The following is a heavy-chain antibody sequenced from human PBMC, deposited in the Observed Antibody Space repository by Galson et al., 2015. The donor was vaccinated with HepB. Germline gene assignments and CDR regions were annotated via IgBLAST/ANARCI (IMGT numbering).Heavy chain of an antibody. J-gene: IGHJ4*02. CDR1: GFTFSSCG. CDR2: ISYDGSNK. D-gene: IGHD3-22*01. Sequence: SLRLSCAASGFTFSSCGMHWVRQAPGKGLEWVAVISYDGSNKYYADSVKGRFTISRDNSKNTLYLQMNSLRAEDTAVYYCARDYDSSGYLGYWGQGTLVTVSS. V-gene: IGHV3-30*03. CDR3: ARDYDSSGYLGY.